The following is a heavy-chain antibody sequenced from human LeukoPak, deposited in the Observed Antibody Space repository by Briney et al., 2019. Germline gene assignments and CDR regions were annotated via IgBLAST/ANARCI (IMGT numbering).Heavy chain of an antibody. CDR2: ISWNSGST. V-gene: IGHV3-20*04. CDR1: GFTFNDYA. CDR3: AREAYYYDSRVFDAFDI. J-gene: IGHJ3*02. Sequence: GGSLRLSCAASGFTFNDYAMHWVRQAPGKGLEWVSGISWNSGSTVYADSVKGRFTISRDKAKNSLYLQMNSLRAEDTALYYCAREAYYYDSRVFDAFDIGGQGTMSPSLQ. D-gene: IGHD3-22*01.